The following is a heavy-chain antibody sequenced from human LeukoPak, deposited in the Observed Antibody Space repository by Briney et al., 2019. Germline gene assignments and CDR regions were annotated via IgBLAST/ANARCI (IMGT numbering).Heavy chain of an antibody. CDR3: AHLGYCSGGSCYSELGFDY. CDR1: GFTFSSYN. V-gene: IGHV3-23*01. D-gene: IGHD2-15*01. Sequence: GGSLRLSCAASGFTFSSYNMNWVRQAPGKGLEWVSAISGSGGSTYYADSVKGRFTISRDNSKNTLYLQMNSLRAEDTAVYYCAHLGYCSGGSCYSELGFDYWGQGTLVTVSS. J-gene: IGHJ4*02. CDR2: ISGSGGST.